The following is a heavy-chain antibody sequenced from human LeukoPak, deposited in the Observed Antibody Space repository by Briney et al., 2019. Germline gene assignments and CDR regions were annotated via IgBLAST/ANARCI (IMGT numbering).Heavy chain of an antibody. D-gene: IGHD4-23*01. CDR3: ASETVGYTYLDQ. J-gene: IGHJ4*02. CDR1: GYTFTSYD. V-gene: IGHV1-8*01. Sequence: VASVKVSCKASGYTFTSYDINWVRQATGQGLEWMGWMNPNSGNTGYAQKFQGRVTMTRNTSISTAYMELSSLRSEDTAVYYCASETVGYTYLDQWGQGTLVTVSS. CDR2: MNPNSGNT.